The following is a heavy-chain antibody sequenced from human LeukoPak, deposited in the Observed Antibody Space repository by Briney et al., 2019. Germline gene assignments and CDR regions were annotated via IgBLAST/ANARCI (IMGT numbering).Heavy chain of an antibody. V-gene: IGHV3-23*01. J-gene: IGHJ4*02. Sequence: PGGSLRLSCAASGFTFSSYAMGWVRQAPEKGLEWVSTISASTVNIYYADSVEGRFTISRDNSKNTLYLQMNSLRAEDTAIYYCAKVVLSSRWYHFDHWGQGTLVTVSS. CDR1: GFTFSSYA. CDR2: ISASTVNI. CDR3: AKVVLSSRWYHFDH. D-gene: IGHD6-13*01.